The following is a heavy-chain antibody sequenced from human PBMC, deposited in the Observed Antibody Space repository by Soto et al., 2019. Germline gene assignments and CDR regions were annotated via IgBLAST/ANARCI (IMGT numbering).Heavy chain of an antibody. V-gene: IGHV4-61*01. Sequence: SETLSLTCTVSGGSVSSASHYWTWIRQPPGKGLEWIGYVSYSGSTNYNPSLTSRVTMSVDTSKNQFSLKPTSVTAVYTAVYYCARDYLTADHFDYWGQGALVTVSS. D-gene: IGHD7-27*01. CDR1: GGSVSSASHY. CDR2: VSYSGST. CDR3: ARDYLTADHFDY. J-gene: IGHJ4*02.